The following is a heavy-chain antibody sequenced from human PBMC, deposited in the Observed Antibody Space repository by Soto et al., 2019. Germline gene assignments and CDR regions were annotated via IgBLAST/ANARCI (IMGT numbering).Heavy chain of an antibody. J-gene: IGHJ5*01. V-gene: IGHV4-31*03. CDR3: ARMSSSSWSKGFDS. Sequence: TLPVASTASGGSLSSGNYFWNWTCQHPGKGLEWIGYISYSASTYYNPSLKSRLSMSVDTSKDQFSLKLSSVTAADTAVYYCARMSSSSWSKGFDSWGKGTLVTGSS. D-gene: IGHD6-13*01. CDR1: GGSLSSGNYF. CDR2: ISYSAST.